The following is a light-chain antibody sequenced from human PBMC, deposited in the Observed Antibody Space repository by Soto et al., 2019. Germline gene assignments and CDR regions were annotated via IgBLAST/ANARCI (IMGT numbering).Light chain of an antibody. CDR2: KAS. V-gene: IGKV1-5*03. CDR1: QSISSW. Sequence: DIQMTQSPSTLSASVGDRVTITCRASQSISSWLAWYQQKPGKAPKLLIYKASSLERGVPSRFSGSGSGTEFTLTIRSLQPDDFATYYCQQYNNYPWTFGQGTKVEIK. J-gene: IGKJ1*01. CDR3: QQYNNYPWT.